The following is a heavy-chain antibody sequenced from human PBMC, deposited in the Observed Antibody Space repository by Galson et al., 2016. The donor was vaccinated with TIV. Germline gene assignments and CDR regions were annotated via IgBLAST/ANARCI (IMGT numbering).Heavy chain of an antibody. V-gene: IGHV2-5*02. CDR1: GFSLTTSGVG. CDR3: AHLPNMFYSGMAV. J-gene: IGHJ6*02. Sequence: PALVKPPQTLTLTCTFSGFSLTTSGVGVGWIRQPPGKALEWLAPISWDDDERYNPSLKSRLTITKDTSKKQVVLTLTNIDPVDTATYYCAHLPNMFYSGMAVWGQGTTVTVSS. D-gene: IGHD3-10*02. CDR2: ISWDDDE.